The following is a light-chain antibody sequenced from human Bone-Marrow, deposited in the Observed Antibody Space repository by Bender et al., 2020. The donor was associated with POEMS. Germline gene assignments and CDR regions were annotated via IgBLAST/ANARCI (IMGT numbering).Light chain of an antibody. V-gene: IGLV2-14*01. J-gene: IGLJ1*01. Sequence: QSALTQPASVSGSPGQSITFSCTGTGSDVGAYNYVSWYQQHPGKAPNLLIYDVSNRASGVSNRFSGSKSGNTASLTISGLQAEDEADYYCSSYAGRYTNYVFGSGTKVTVL. CDR3: SSYAGRYTNYV. CDR2: DVS. CDR1: GSDVGAYNY.